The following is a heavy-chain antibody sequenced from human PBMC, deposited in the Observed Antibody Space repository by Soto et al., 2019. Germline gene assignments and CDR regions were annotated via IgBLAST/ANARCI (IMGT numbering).Heavy chain of an antibody. CDR1: GYSFTTYW. Sequence: GESLKISCKGSGYSFTTYWIGWVRQLTGKGLEWMGIIYPGDSDTRYSPSFQGQVTISADKSISTAYLQWSSLQASDTPTYYCATLRATIYMVLHNWFETWDQETLV. V-gene: IGHV5-51*01. D-gene: IGHD1-7*01. CDR2: IYPGDSDT. CDR3: ATLRATIYMVLHNWFET. J-gene: IGHJ5*02.